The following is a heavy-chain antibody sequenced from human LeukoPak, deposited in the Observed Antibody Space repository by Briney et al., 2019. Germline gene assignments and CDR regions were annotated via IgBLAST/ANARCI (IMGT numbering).Heavy chain of an antibody. J-gene: IGHJ4*02. CDR2: IYYSGST. D-gene: IGHD3-22*01. CDR3: ARVHYYDSSGYYTGWYFDY. V-gene: IGHV4-31*03. CDR1: GGSISSGGYY. Sequence: PSQTLSLTCTVSGGSISSGGYYWSWIRQHPGKGLEWIGYIYYSGSTYYNPSLKSRVTISVDTSKNQFSLKLSSVTAADTAVYYCARVHYYDSSGYYTGWYFDYRGQGTLVTVSS.